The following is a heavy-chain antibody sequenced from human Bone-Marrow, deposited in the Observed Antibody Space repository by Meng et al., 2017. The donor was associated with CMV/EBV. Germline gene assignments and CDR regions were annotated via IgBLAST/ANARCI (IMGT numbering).Heavy chain of an antibody. D-gene: IGHD4-17*01. J-gene: IGHJ4*02. CDR3: ARGGSTVTTKVDY. Sequence: GESLKISSAASGFTFSSYSMNWVRQAPGKGLEWVSSISSSSSYIYYADSLKGRFTISRDNAKNSLYLQMNSLRAEDTAVYYCARGGSTVTTKVDYWGQGTLVTVSS. CDR1: GFTFSSYS. V-gene: IGHV3-21*01. CDR2: ISSSSSYI.